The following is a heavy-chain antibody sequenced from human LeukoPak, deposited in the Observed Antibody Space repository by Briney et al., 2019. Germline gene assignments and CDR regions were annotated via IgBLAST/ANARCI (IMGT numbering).Heavy chain of an antibody. D-gene: IGHD2-2*01. CDR2: INSDGSST. J-gene: IGHJ4*02. V-gene: IGHV3-74*01. Sequence: GGSLRLSCAASGFTFSSYWMHWVRQAPGKGLVWVSRINSDGSSTSYADSVKGRFTISRDNAKNTLYLQMNSLRAEDTAVYYCARPRYCSSTNCYIDYWGQGTLVTVSS. CDR1: GFTFSSYW. CDR3: ARPRYCSSTNCYIDY.